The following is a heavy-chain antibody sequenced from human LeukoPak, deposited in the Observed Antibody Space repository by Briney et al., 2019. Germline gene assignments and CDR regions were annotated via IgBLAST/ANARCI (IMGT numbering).Heavy chain of an antibody. CDR2: ISGSGGDT. CDR1: GFTFSSYA. J-gene: IGHJ6*02. Sequence: PGGSLRLSCAASGFTFSSYAMTWVRQAPGKGVEWVSGISGSGGDTYNADSVKGRFTISRDNSKNTLYLQMNSLRAEDTAVYYCAKGGGLYDILTSYYYYGMDVWGQGTTVTVSS. D-gene: IGHD3-9*01. CDR3: AKGGGLYDILTSYYYYGMDV. V-gene: IGHV3-23*01.